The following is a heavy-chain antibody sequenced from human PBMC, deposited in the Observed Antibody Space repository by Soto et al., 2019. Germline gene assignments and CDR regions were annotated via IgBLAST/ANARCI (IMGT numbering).Heavy chain of an antibody. J-gene: IGHJ5*02. CDR1: GFTFSSYG. Sequence: QVQLVESGGGVVQPGRSLRLSCAASGFTFSSYGMHWVRQPPGRGLEWVAVVSFDGSKKYYADSVKGRFTISRDNSKNTLYLQMNSLRAEDTAVYYCAKGMGYDSSGPYNWFDPWGQGTLVTVSS. CDR2: VSFDGSKK. CDR3: AKGMGYDSSGPYNWFDP. D-gene: IGHD3-22*01. V-gene: IGHV3-30*18.